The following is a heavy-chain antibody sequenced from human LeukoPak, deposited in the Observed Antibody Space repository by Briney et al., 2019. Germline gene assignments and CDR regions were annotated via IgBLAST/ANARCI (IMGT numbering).Heavy chain of an antibody. Sequence: GGSLRLSCAASGFTFSSYSMNWVRQAPGKGLEWVSSISSSSSYIYYADSVKGRFTISRDNAKNSLYLQMNSLRAEDTAVYYCARRQIAVAGNDYWGQGTLVTVSS. D-gene: IGHD6-19*01. J-gene: IGHJ4*02. V-gene: IGHV3-21*01. CDR3: ARRQIAVAGNDY. CDR2: ISSSSSYI. CDR1: GFTFSSYS.